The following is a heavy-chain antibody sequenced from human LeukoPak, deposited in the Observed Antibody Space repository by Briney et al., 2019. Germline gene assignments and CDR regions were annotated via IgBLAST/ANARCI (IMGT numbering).Heavy chain of an antibody. CDR1: GGSISSGGYY. CDR2: IYYSGST. Sequence: SETLSLTCAVYGGSISSGGYYWSWIRQHPGKGLEWIGYIYYSGSTYYNPSLKSRVTISVDTSKSQFSLKLSSVTAADTAVYYCARENQQLVIDYWGQGTLVIVSS. D-gene: IGHD6-6*01. V-gene: IGHV4-31*11. J-gene: IGHJ4*02. CDR3: ARENQQLVIDY.